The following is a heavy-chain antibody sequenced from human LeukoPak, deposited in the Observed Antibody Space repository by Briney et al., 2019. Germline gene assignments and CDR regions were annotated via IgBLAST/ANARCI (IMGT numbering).Heavy chain of an antibody. CDR2: INWNGGST. J-gene: IGHJ3*02. V-gene: IGHV3-20*04. D-gene: IGHD5-18*01. CDR1: GFTSDDYG. CDR3: ARGDDDTAMVRGAFDI. Sequence: GGSLRLXCAASGFTSDDYGMSWVRRAPGKGLEWVSGINWNGGSTGYADSVKGRFTISRDNAKNSLYLQMNSLRAEDTALYYCARGDDDTAMVRGAFDIWGQGTMVTVSS.